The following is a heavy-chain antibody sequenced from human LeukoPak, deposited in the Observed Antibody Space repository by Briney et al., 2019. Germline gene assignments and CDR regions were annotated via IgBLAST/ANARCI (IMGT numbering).Heavy chain of an antibody. V-gene: IGHV3-23*01. Sequence: PGGSLRLSCAASGFTFSSYAMSWVRQAPGKGLEWVSAISGSGGSTYYADSVKGRFTISRDNSKNTLYLQMNSLRAEDTAVYYCAKANDRGSYYGSGSYYSPADYWGQGTLVTVSS. CDR1: GFTFSSYA. D-gene: IGHD3-10*01. J-gene: IGHJ4*02. CDR2: ISGSGGST. CDR3: AKANDRGSYYGSGSYYSPADY.